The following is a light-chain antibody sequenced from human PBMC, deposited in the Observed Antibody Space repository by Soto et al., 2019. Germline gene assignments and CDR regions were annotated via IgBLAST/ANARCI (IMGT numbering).Light chain of an antibody. V-gene: IGLV1-40*01. Sequence: QSALAQPPSVSGAPGQRVTISCTGNNSNLGAGYDVHWYQQLPGAAPKLVIFGNRNRPSGVPERFSGSKSGTSASLAITGLQAEDEADYYCQAYDYSLTAFVFGGGTQLTVL. CDR2: GNR. CDR1: NSNLGAGYD. CDR3: QAYDYSLTAFV. J-gene: IGLJ3*02.